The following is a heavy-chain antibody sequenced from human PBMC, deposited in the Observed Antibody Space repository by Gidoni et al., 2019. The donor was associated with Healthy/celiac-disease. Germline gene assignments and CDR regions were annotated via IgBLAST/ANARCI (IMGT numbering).Heavy chain of an antibody. CDR1: GFSLSNARLG. Sequence: QVTLKESGPVLVKPTETLTLTCTVSGFSLSNARLGVSWIRQPPGTALEWLAHIFSNDEKSYITSLKSRLTISKDTSKSQVVLTMTNMDPVDTATYYCARHLYYDFWSGYPYPFDAFDIWGQGTMVTVSS. J-gene: IGHJ3*02. V-gene: IGHV2-26*01. CDR3: ARHLYYDFWSGYPYPFDAFDI. CDR2: IFSNDEK. D-gene: IGHD3-3*01.